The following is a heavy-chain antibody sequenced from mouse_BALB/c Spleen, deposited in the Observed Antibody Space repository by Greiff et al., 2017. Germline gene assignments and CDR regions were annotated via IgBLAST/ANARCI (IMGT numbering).Heavy chain of an antibody. J-gene: IGHJ1*01. CDR3: AREGYYGSNPYWYFDV. CDR2: IWGDGST. D-gene: IGHD1-1*01. CDR1: GFSLTGYG. V-gene: IGHV2-6-7*01. Sequence: QVQLKESGPGLVAPSQSLSITCTVSGFSLTGYGVNWVRQPPGKGLEWLGMIWGDGSTDYNSALKSRLSISKDNSKSQVFLKMNSLQTDDTARYYCAREGYYGSNPYWYFDVWGAGTTVTVSS.